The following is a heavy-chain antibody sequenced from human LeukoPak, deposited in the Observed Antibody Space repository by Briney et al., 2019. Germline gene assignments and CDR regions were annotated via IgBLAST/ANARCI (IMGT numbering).Heavy chain of an antibody. Sequence: GASVKVSSKASGYTFTSYYMHWVRQAPGQGPEWVGLINPSGGNTIYAQKFQGRVTITRDTSTSTVYMEMSRLRSEGTAVYYCARDASIVGATYWYDPWGQETLVTVSS. V-gene: IGHV1-46*01. J-gene: IGHJ5*02. CDR1: GYTFTSYY. CDR2: INPSGGNT. D-gene: IGHD1-26*01. CDR3: ARDASIVGATYWYDP.